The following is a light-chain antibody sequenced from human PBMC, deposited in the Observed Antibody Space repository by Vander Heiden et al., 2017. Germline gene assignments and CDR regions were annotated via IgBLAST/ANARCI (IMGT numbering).Light chain of an antibody. V-gene: IGLV3-21*04. CDR2: YDS. J-gene: IGLJ1*01. CDR1: NIESKS. CDR3: QVWDSSSEPYV. Sequence: SYVLTQPPSVSVAPGTTAKITCGGNNIESKSVHWYQQKPGQAPVLVIYYDSDRPSGIPERFSGSNSGNTATLTINRVEAGDEADYYCQVWDSSSEPYVFGTGTKVTVL.